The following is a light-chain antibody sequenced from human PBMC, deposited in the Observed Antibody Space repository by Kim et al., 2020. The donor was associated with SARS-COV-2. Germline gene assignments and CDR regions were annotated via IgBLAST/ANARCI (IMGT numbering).Light chain of an antibody. CDR2: GAS. J-gene: IGKJ3*01. CDR1: QSISNSY. CDR3: QQYGSSPPA. V-gene: IGKV3-20*01. Sequence: SPGESATLSCRSSQSISNSYLAWYPQKPGQAPSLLIYGASSRATGIPDRCSGSGSGTDFTLTISRLEPEDFAVYYCQQYGSSPPAFGPGTKVDIK.